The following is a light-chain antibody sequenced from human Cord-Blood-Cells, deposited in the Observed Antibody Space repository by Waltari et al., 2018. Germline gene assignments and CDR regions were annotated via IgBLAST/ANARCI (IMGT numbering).Light chain of an antibody. CDR3: QSADSSGTYWV. Sequence: SYELTQPPSVSVSPGQTARITCPGDALPKQYAYWYQQKPGQAPVLVIYKDSERPSGIPERFSGSSSGTTVTLTISGGQAEDEADYYCQSADSSGTYWVFGGGTKLTVL. V-gene: IGLV3-25*03. CDR1: ALPKQY. J-gene: IGLJ3*02. CDR2: KDS.